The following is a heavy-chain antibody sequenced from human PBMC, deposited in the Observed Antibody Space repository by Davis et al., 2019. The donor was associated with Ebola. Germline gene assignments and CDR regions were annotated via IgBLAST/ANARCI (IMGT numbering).Heavy chain of an antibody. D-gene: IGHD4-17*01. V-gene: IGHV1-46*01. Sequence: AASVKVSCKASGYTFTSYYMHWVRQAPGQGLEWMGIINPSGGNTNYAQKLQGRVTMTTDTSTSTAYMELRSLRSDDTAVYYCARDFDGDYRFSYYYYGMDVWGQGTTVTVSS. CDR3: ARDFDGDYRFSYYYYGMDV. CDR1: GYTFTSYY. J-gene: IGHJ6*02. CDR2: INPSGGNT.